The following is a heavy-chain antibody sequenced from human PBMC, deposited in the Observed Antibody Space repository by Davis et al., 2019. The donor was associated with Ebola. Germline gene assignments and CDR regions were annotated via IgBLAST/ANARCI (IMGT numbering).Heavy chain of an antibody. Sequence: GGSLRLSCVASGFIYYTYAMSWVRQGAGKGLEWVAGINNSGGTKYYADSVKGRFTISRDNSKNTLYLQINSLRAEDTAVYYCAKARRDYPSPGSYDYWGQGTLVTVSS. V-gene: IGHV3-23*01. CDR3: AKARRDYPSPGSYDY. CDR2: INNSGGTK. CDR1: GFIYYTYA. J-gene: IGHJ4*02. D-gene: IGHD3-10*01.